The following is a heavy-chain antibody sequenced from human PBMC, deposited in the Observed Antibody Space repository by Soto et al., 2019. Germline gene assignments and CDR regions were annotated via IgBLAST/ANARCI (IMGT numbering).Heavy chain of an antibody. V-gene: IGHV3-49*04. Sequence: GGSLRLSCTTSGFTFGDYAMSWVRQAPGKGLEWVGFIRSKAHGGTTEYAASVKGRFTISRDDSKSIAYLQMNSPKTEDTAVYYCSRARDRSGYYFTQHWGQGTLVTVSS. CDR2: IRSKAHGGTT. D-gene: IGHD3-22*01. J-gene: IGHJ1*01. CDR1: GFTFGDYA. CDR3: SRARDRSGYYFTQH.